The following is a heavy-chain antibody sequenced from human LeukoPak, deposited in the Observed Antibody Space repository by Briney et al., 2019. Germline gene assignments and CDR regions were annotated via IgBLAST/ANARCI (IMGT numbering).Heavy chain of an antibody. J-gene: IGHJ4*02. V-gene: IGHV4-59*01. CDR3: ARRHGYKSDY. D-gene: IGHD5-24*01. Sequence: KPSQTLSLTCTVSGGSISSYYCSWIRQPPAKGLEWIAYIYYSGSTSYNPSLKSRVTVSVDASKNQISLKLSSMTVTATAVDYCARRHGYKSDYWGQGTLVTVSS. CDR2: IYYSGST. CDR1: GGSISSYY.